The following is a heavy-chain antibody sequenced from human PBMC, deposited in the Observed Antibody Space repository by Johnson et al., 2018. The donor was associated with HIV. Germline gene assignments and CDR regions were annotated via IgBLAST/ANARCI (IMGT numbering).Heavy chain of an antibody. CDR2: ISSSGSTI. V-gene: IGHV3-48*04. CDR3: ARDITPHKEGDAFDI. CDR1: GFTFDDYG. Sequence: VQLVESGGGVIRPGGSLRLSCATSGFTFDDYGMSWVRQAPGKGLEWVSYISSSGSTIYYADSVKGRFTISRDNAKNSLYLQMNSLRAEDTAVYYCARDITPHKEGDAFDIWGQGTIVTVSS. D-gene: IGHD1-14*01. J-gene: IGHJ3*02.